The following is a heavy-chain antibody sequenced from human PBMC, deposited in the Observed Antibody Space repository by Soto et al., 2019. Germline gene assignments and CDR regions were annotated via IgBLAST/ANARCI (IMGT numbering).Heavy chain of an antibody. V-gene: IGHV3-21*01. CDR1: GFTFTSYS. J-gene: IGHJ6*02. D-gene: IGHD1-26*01. Sequence: EVQLVESGGGLVKPGGSLRISCAASGFTFTSYSMNWVRQTPGKGLEWVSSISRGSDCIHYADSLKGRFTISRDNAKNSMYLQMNSLRDEDTAVYYCARVIGGYRSGNYYYYGMDVWGQGTTVTVSS. CDR2: ISRGSDCI. CDR3: ARVIGGYRSGNYYYYGMDV.